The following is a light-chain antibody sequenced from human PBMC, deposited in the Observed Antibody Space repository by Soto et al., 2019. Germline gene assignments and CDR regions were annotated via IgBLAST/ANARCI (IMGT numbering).Light chain of an antibody. Sequence: EILLTQSPGTLSLSPGERATLSCRASQSVTSSYLAWYQQKPGQAPRLLIYGASSRATGVPDRFSGSESGPDFTLTISRLEPEDFAVYYCQQYGSSPLTSGGGTKVDIK. J-gene: IGKJ4*01. CDR1: QSVTSSY. CDR2: GAS. CDR3: QQYGSSPLT. V-gene: IGKV3-20*01.